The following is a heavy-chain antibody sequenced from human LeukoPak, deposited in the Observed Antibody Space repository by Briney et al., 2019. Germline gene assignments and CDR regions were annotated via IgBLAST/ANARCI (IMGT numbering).Heavy chain of an antibody. D-gene: IGHD3-22*01. V-gene: IGHV4-59*11. CDR3: ARLLDNDISGDPDTFDV. CDR1: GGSLSGHY. J-gene: IGHJ3*01. CDR2: VSYTGRT. Sequence: SETLSLTCTVSGGSLSGHYWSWIRQPPGKRLEWIGYVSYTGRTKYNPSLQSRVTISIDTSESQFSLKLTSVTSADTAVYSCARLLDNDISGDPDTFDVWGQGTTVIVSS.